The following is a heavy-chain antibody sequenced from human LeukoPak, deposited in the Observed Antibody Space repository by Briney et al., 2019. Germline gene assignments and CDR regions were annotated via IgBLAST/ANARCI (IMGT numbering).Heavy chain of an antibody. D-gene: IGHD6-19*01. CDR1: GFTFSSYA. V-gene: IGHV3-23*01. J-gene: IGHJ4*02. CDR3: AKGPSYPSIAVAGTFDY. Sequence: GGSLRLSCAASGFTFSSYAMSWVRQAPGKGLEWVSAISGSGGSTYYADSVKGRFTISRDNSKNTLYLQMNSLRAEDTAVYYCAKGPSYPSIAVAGTFDYWGQGTLVTVSS. CDR2: ISGSGGST.